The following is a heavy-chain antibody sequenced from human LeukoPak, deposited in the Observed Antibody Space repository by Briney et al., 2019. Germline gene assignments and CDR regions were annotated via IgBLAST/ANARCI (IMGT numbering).Heavy chain of an antibody. Sequence: GGSLRLSCAASGFTFSSYDIHWVRQAPGKGLDWVAVIWYDGSSKYYADSVKGRFTISRDNSKNTLYPQMNSLRVEDTAVYYCAKTTYYDFRSDYPEYYFDYWGQGTLVTVSS. CDR1: GFTFSSYD. CDR2: IWYDGSSK. D-gene: IGHD3-3*01. V-gene: IGHV3-33*06. CDR3: AKTTYYDFRSDYPEYYFDY. J-gene: IGHJ4*02.